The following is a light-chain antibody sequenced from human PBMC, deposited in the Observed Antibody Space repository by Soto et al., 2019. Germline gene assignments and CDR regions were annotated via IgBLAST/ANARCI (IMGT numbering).Light chain of an antibody. CDR1: SGHSSYA. CDR2: LNSDGSH. V-gene: IGLV4-69*01. Sequence: QSVLTQSPSASASLGASVKLTCTLSSGHSSYAIAWHQQQPEKGPRYLMKLNSDGSHSKGDGIPDRFSGSSFGAERYLTISSLQSEDEADYYCQTWGTGIHVVFGGGTKVTVL. CDR3: QTWGTGIHVV. J-gene: IGLJ2*01.